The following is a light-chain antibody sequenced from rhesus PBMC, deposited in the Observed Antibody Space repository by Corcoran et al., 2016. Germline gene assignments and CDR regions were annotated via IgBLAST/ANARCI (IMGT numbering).Light chain of an antibody. Sequence: DIVMTQTPLSLPVTPGEPASISCRSSQSLLPSNGYTYLYWYLQKPGQTPQLLMYFASYRASGVPDRFSGSGSGTDFTLGISRVEAEDIGVYYCMQGTQLPFTFGPGTKLDIK. CDR1: QSLLPSNGYTY. V-gene: IGKV2-91*01. CDR2: FAS. J-gene: IGKJ3*01. CDR3: MQGTQLPFT.